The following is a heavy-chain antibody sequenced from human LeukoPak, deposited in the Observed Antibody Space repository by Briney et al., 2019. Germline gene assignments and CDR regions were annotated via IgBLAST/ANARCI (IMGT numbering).Heavy chain of an antibody. D-gene: IGHD6-13*01. CDR2: IYYSGSP. CDR3: ARQLAAAGHFDY. CDR1: GGSISSSIYY. J-gene: IGHJ4*02. V-gene: IGHV4-39*01. Sequence: SETLSLTCTVSGGSISSSIYYWGWIRQPPGKGLEWIGIIYYSGSPYYNPSLKSRVTISVDTSKNQFSLKLSSVTAADTAVYYCARQLAAAGHFDYWGQGTLVTVSS.